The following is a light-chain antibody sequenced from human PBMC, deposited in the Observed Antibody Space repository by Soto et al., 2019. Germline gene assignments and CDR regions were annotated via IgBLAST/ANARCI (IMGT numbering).Light chain of an antibody. Sequence: EIVLTQSPGTLSLSPGERATLSCRASQSVSSNYLAWYQQKPGQAPRLLIYGASTRATAIPDRFSGSGSGTDFTLTISRLEPEDVAVYYCQQYDSSPSTTFGQGTRLEIK. CDR3: QQYDSSPSTT. CDR1: QSVSSNY. J-gene: IGKJ5*01. CDR2: GAS. V-gene: IGKV3-20*01.